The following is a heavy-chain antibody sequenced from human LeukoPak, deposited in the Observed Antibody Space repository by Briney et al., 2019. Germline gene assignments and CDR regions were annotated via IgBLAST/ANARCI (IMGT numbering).Heavy chain of an antibody. CDR2: TNHSGST. D-gene: IGHD3-10*01. CDR1: GGSFSGYY. CDR3: ARVRGDYYGSGIGNWFDP. J-gene: IGHJ5*02. Sequence: SETLSLTCAVYGGSFSGYYWSWIRQPPGKGLEWIGETNHSGSTNYNPSLKSRVTISVDTSKNQFSLKLSSVTAADTAVYYCARVRGDYYGSGIGNWFDPWGQGTLVTVSS. V-gene: IGHV4-34*01.